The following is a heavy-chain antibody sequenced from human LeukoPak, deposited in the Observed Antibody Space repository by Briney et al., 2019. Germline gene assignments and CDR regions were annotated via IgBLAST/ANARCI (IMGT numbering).Heavy chain of an antibody. D-gene: IGHD3-3*01. J-gene: IGHJ6*03. CDR2: MNPSSGNT. CDR1: GYTFTSYD. V-gene: IGHV1-8*01. CDR3: ARVDDFWSPYYYYMDV. Sequence: ASVKVSCKASGYTFTSYDINWVRQATGQGLEWMGWMNPSSGNTGYAQKFQGRVTMTRNTSISTAYMELSSLRSEDTAVYYCARVDDFWSPYYYYMDVWGKGTTVTVSS.